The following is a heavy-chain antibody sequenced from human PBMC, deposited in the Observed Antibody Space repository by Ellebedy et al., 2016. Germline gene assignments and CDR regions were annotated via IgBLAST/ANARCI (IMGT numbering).Heavy chain of an antibody. D-gene: IGHD3-10*01. Sequence: GGSLRLXCAASGFTFSSYGMHWVRQAPGKGLEWVAVISYDGSNKYYADSVKGRFTISRDNSKNTLYLQMNSLRAEDTAVYYCARDRGFGFPMDVWGQGTTVTVSS. CDR3: ARDRGFGFPMDV. CDR2: ISYDGSNK. V-gene: IGHV3-30*03. CDR1: GFTFSSYG. J-gene: IGHJ6*02.